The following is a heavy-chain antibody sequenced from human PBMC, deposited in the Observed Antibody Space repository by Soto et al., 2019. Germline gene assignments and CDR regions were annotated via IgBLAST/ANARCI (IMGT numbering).Heavy chain of an antibody. D-gene: IGHD6-13*01. J-gene: IGHJ4*02. CDR3: ARDHRSSWGPYYFDY. CDR2: SMPIFGTA. CDR1: GGTFSSYA. Sequence: QVQLVQSGAEVKKPGSSVKVSCKASGGTFSSYAISWVRQAPGQGIEWMGGSMPIFGTANYAQKFQGRVTMTADKSTSTAYMELRSLRSEDTAVYYGARDHRSSWGPYYFDYGGQGTLVTVSS. V-gene: IGHV1-69*06.